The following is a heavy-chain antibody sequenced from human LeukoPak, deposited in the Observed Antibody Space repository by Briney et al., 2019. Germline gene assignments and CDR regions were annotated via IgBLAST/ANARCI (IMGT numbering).Heavy chain of an antibody. CDR3: ARSIPYGTTWYGRSDY. D-gene: IGHD6-13*01. J-gene: IGHJ4*02. Sequence: GGSLRLSCAASGFPFSSYSMTWVRRAPGKGLEWVANIKPDGTTKFYVDSVKGRFTISKDNALNSLYLQMNSLRAEDTAIYYCARSIPYGTTWYGRSDYWGQGTLVTVSS. V-gene: IGHV3-7*03. CDR2: IKPDGTTK. CDR1: GFPFSSYS.